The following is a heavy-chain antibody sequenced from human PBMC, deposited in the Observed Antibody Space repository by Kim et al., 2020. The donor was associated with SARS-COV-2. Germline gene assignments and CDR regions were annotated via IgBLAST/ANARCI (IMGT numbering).Heavy chain of an antibody. CDR2: IYYSGST. CDR3: AVNHLYSSSWCRFDP. V-gene: IGHV4-39*01. Sequence: SETLSLTCTVSGGSISSSSYYWGWIRQPPGKGLEWIGSIYYSGSTYYNPSLKSRVTISVDTSKNQFSLKLSSVTAADTAVYYCAVNHLYSSSWCRFDPWGQGTLVTVSS. D-gene: IGHD6-13*01. CDR1: GGSISSSSYY. J-gene: IGHJ5*02.